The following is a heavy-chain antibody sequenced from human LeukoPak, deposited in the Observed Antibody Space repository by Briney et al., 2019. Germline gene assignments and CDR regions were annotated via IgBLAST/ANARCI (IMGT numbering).Heavy chain of an antibody. CDR1: GFTVSGNY. J-gene: IGHJ4*02. Sequence: GGSLRLSCAASGFTVSGNYMSWVRQAPGKGLEWVPVIYSGGSTYYADSVKGRFTISRHNSKNTLYLQMDSLRAEDTAVYYCARIMVRGVINPRYYFDYWGQGTLVTVSS. D-gene: IGHD3-10*01. V-gene: IGHV3-53*04. CDR3: ARIMVRGVINPRYYFDY. CDR2: IYSGGST.